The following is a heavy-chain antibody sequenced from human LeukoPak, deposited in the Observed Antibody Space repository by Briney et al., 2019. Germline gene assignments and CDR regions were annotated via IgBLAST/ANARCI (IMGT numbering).Heavy chain of an antibody. CDR3: ARVSYYYDSSGYYYARFDS. CDR2: IYTSGST. V-gene: IGHV4-4*07. D-gene: IGHD3-22*01. J-gene: IGHJ4*02. CDR1: GGSISSYY. Sequence: PSETLSLTCTVSGGSISSYYWSWIRQPAGKGLEWIGRIYTSGSTNYNPSLKSRVTMSVDTSKNQFSLKLSSVTAADTAVYYCARVSYYYDSSGYYYARFDSWGQGTLVTVSS.